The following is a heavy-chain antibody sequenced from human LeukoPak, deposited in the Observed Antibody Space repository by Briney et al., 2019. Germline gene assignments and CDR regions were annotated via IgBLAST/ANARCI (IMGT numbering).Heavy chain of an antibody. CDR3: AKEGKLLWFGELSSYWYFDL. CDR1: GFTFSSYA. V-gene: IGHV3-23*01. Sequence: GGSLRLSCAASGFTFSSYAMSRVRQAPGKGLEWVSAFSGSGGTTYYADSVKGRFTVSRDNSKNTLYLQMNSLRAEDTAVYYCAKEGKLLWFGELSSYWYFDLWGRGTLVTVSS. D-gene: IGHD3-10*01. CDR2: FSGSGGTT. J-gene: IGHJ2*01.